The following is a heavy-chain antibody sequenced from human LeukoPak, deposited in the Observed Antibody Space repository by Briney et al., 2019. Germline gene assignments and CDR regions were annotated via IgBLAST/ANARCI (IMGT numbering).Heavy chain of an antibody. Sequence: GGSLRLSCAASGFTFRTYGMHWFRQAPGKGLEWVAVIWYDGSDKYHADSVKGRFTISRDNSKNMLYLQMNSLRAEDTAVYYCASSSGWYLSSDYWGQGTLVTVSS. J-gene: IGHJ4*02. CDR2: IWYDGSDK. CDR3: ASSSGWYLSSDY. V-gene: IGHV3-33*01. CDR1: GFTFRTYG. D-gene: IGHD6-19*01.